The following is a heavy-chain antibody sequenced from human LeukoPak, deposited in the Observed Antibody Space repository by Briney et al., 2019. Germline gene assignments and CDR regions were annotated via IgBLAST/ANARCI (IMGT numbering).Heavy chain of an antibody. CDR3: ARDPETRSYYDSSGYSGAFHH. D-gene: IGHD3-22*01. Sequence: PGGSLRLSCAASGFTFSSHWMSWVRQAPGEGLEWVAKIKQDGSEKYYVDSVKGRFIISRDNGKNSLYLQMNSLTAEDTAVYFCARDPETRSYYDSSGYSGAFHHWGQGTLVTVSS. J-gene: IGHJ1*01. CDR2: IKQDGSEK. V-gene: IGHV3-7*01. CDR1: GFTFSSHW.